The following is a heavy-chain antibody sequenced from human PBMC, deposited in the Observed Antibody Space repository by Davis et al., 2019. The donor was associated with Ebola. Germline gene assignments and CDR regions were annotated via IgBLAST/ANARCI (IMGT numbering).Heavy chain of an antibody. Sequence: SETLSLTCAVSGVPLSGFYWTWIRQHSGKGLDWIGYIYYSGSTYYNPSLKSRVTISVYTSKNQFSLKLSSVTDADTAVYYCARGIVVVPAAIRDYYYYMDVWGKGTTVTVSS. CDR3: ARGIVVVPAAIRDYYYYMDV. D-gene: IGHD2-2*01. V-gene: IGHV4-31*11. J-gene: IGHJ6*03. CDR2: IYYSGST. CDR1: GVPLSGFY.